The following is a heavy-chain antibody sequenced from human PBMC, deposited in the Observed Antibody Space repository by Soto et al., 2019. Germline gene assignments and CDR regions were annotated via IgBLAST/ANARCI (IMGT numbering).Heavy chain of an antibody. J-gene: IGHJ4*01. CDR2: FYWDDEK. D-gene: IGHD2-2*01. CDR1: GFSLSTSGVG. V-gene: IGHV2-5*02. Sequence: QITLKESGPTLVTPTQPLTLTCTFSGFSLSTSGVGVGWIRQPPGRALEWLALFYWDDEKRYSPSLKSSLTITKDTSNNQVVLTMTNIDPVDTATYYCAHRPNCWSTSCFYFDYWGHGSLVTVST. CDR3: AHRPNCWSTSCFYFDY.